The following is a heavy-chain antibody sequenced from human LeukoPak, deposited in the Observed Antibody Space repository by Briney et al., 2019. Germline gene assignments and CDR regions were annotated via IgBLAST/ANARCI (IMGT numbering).Heavy chain of an antibody. Sequence: GASVKVSCKASGYTFTGYYMHWVRQAPGQGLEWMGWINPNSGGTNYAQKFQGRVTMTRDTSISTAYMKLSRLRSDDTAVYYCARPFAVVSNWFDPWGQGTLVTVSS. CDR1: GYTFTGYY. V-gene: IGHV1-2*02. CDR3: ARPFAVVSNWFDP. J-gene: IGHJ5*02. D-gene: IGHD6-19*01. CDR2: INPNSGGT.